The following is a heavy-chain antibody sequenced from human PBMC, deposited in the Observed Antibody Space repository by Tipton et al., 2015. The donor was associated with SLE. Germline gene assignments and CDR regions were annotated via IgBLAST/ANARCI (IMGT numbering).Heavy chain of an antibody. D-gene: IGHD2-8*02. CDR1: GYTFTSYG. J-gene: IGHJ5*02. CDR3: ARDLRYCTGGVCYTVYNWFDP. V-gene: IGHV1-18*01. CDR2: ISAYNGNT. Sequence: QSGAEVKKPGASVKVSCKASGYTFTSYGISWVRQAPGQGLEWMGWISAYNGNTNYAQKLQGRVTMTTDTSTSTAYMELRSLRSDDTAVYYCARDLRYCTGGVCYTVYNWFDPWGQGTLVTVSS.